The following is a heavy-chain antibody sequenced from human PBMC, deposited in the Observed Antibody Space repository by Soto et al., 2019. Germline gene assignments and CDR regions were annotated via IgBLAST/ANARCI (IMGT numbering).Heavy chain of an antibody. D-gene: IGHD3-22*01. J-gene: IGHJ4*02. CDR3: ARVEYYDTSGQLDY. V-gene: IGHV4-34*01. Sequence: PSETLSLTCAVYGGSFSGYYWSWIRQPPGKGLEWIGEINHSGGTNYNPSLKSRVTISVDTSKNQFSLKLSSVTAADTAVYYCARVEYYDTSGQLDYWGQGTLVTVSS. CDR2: INHSGGT. CDR1: GGSFSGYY.